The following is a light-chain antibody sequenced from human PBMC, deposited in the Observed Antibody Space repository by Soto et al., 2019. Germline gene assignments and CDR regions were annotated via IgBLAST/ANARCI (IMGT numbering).Light chain of an antibody. J-gene: IGKJ4*01. Sequence: DIQMTQTPSSLSASVGDRVTITCRASQSISSYLNWYQQKPGKAPKLLIYAASSLQSGVPSRFSGSGSGTEFTLTISSLQPEDFATYYCQQANSFPLTFGGGTKVDNK. CDR1: QSISSY. CDR2: AAS. V-gene: IGKV1-39*01. CDR3: QQANSFPLT.